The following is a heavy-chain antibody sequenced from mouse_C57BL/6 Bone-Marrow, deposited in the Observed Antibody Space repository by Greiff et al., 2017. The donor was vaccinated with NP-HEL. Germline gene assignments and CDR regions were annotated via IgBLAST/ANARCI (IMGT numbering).Heavy chain of an antibody. D-gene: IGHD1-1*01. J-gene: IGHJ3*01. V-gene: IGHV1-81*01. CDR1: GYTFTSYG. CDR3: APRGYGRGDRFAY. CDR2: IYPRSGNT. Sequence: QVQLQQSGAELARPGASVKLSCKASGYTFTSYGISWVKQRTGQGLEWIGEIYPRSGNTYYNEKFKGKATLTADKSSSTAYMELRSLTSEDSAVYFCAPRGYGRGDRFAYWGQGTLVTVSA.